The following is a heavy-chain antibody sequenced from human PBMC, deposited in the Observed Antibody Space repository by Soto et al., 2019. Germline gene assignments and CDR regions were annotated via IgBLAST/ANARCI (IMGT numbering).Heavy chain of an antibody. J-gene: IGHJ5*02. D-gene: IGHD2-2*01. Sequence: PSETLSLTCAVSGYSINSGYYWGWIRQPPGKGLEWIGSIYHSGSTYYNPSLKSRVTISVDTSKNQFSLKLSSVTAADTAVYYCARHPPLLSSASGWFDPWGQGTLVTVSS. V-gene: IGHV4-38-2*01. CDR2: IYHSGST. CDR3: ARHPPLLSSASGWFDP. CDR1: GYSINSGYY.